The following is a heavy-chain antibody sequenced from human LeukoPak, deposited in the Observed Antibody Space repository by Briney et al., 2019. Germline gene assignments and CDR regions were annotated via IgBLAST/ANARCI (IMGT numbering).Heavy chain of an antibody. V-gene: IGHV4-59*01. CDR1: GGSISSYY. D-gene: IGHD3-16*01. J-gene: IGHJ4*02. Sequence: SETLSLTCSVSGGSISSYYWGWIRQPPGRGLDYSGFIHFSGSTNYNPSLEGRVTISADTSTNQFSLKLNSVTAADTAVYYCARGFVIPLGGGFDSWGQGTLVTVSS. CDR3: ARGFVIPLGGGFDS. CDR2: IHFSGST.